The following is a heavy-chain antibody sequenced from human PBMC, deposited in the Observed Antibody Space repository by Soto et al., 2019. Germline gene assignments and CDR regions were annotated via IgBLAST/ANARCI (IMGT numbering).Heavy chain of an antibody. CDR1: GYSFTTSW. Sequence: GESLKISCQCSGYSFTTSWIGWVRQMPGKGLEWMGSIYPSDSDTRYSPSFQGQVTISADRSISTAYPQWSSLKASDNAMYYCATYGDYVAYWGQGTLVTVSS. CDR2: IYPSDSDT. D-gene: IGHD4-17*01. V-gene: IGHV5-51*01. J-gene: IGHJ4*02. CDR3: ATYGDYVAY.